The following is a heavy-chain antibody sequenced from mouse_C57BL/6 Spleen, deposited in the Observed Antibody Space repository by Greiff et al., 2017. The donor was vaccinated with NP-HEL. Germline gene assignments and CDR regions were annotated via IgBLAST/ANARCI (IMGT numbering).Heavy chain of an antibody. CDR3: ARRGGNSWYFDV. V-gene: IGHV15-2*01. CDR1: DSEVFPIAY. J-gene: IGHJ1*03. Sequence: VKLQESGSELRSPGSSVKLSCKDFDSEVFPIAYMSWVRQKPGHGFEWIGGILPSIGRTIYGEKFEDKATLDADTLSNTAYLELNSLTSEDSAIYYCARRGGNSWYFDVWGTGTTVTVSS. CDR2: ILPSIGRT. D-gene: IGHD1-1*02.